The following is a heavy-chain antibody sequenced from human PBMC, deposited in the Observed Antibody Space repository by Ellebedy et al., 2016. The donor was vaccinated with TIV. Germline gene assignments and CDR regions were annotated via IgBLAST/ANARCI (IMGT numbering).Heavy chain of an antibody. CDR2: IPHAGRNE. V-gene: IGHV3-30*03. CDR3: ARDGRVGSYYRGVY. D-gene: IGHD1-26*01. J-gene: IGHJ4*02. Sequence: GGSLRLXXAASGFSFSGYSFHWARQAPGKGLEWEAFIPHAGRNEYYADSVKGRFTISRDNSRSTVYLQMNSLRPEDTAVYYCARDGRVGSYYRGVYWGQGTLVTVSS. CDR1: GFSFSGYS.